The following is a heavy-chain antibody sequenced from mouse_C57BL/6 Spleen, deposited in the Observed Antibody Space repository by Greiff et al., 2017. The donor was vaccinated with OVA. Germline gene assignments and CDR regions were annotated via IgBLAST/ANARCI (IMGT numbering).Heavy chain of an antibody. CDR2: IDPSDSYT. V-gene: IGHV1-69*01. J-gene: IGHJ3*01. D-gene: IGHD2-5*01. Sequence: QVQLQQPGAELVMPGASVKLSCKASGYTFTSYWMHWVKQRPGQGLEWIGDIDPSDSYTNYNQKFKGKSTLTVDKSSSTAYMQLSSLTSEDSAVYYCARRDSNGFAYWGQGTLVTVSA. CDR1: GYTFTSYW. CDR3: ARRDSNGFAY.